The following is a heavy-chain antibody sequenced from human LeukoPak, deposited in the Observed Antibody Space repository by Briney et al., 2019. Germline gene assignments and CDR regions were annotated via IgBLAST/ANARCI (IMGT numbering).Heavy chain of an antibody. CDR1: GFTFSSYS. V-gene: IGHV3-48*04. CDR2: ISSSSTI. CDR3: VAANPTSDY. Sequence: GGSLRLSCAASGFTFSSYSMNWVRQAPGKGLEWVSYISSSSTIYYADSVKGRFTISRDITKNTLYLQMNTLRVEDTAVYYCVAANPTSDYWGQGTLVTVSS. J-gene: IGHJ4*02. D-gene: IGHD2-15*01.